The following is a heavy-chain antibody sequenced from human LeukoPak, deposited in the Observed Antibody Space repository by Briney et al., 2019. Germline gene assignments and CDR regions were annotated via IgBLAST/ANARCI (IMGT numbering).Heavy chain of an antibody. CDR1: GGSISSSSYS. V-gene: IGHV4-39*01. CDR2: IYYSGGT. D-gene: IGHD3-16*01. Sequence: PSETLSLTCTVPGGSISSSSYSCGWIRPPPGKGLEWIATIYYSGGTLYHPSLKSRLALPADTSNNPFSLRPTSVTAADTAVYYCARRVWGQYYFDYWGQGTLVTVSS. J-gene: IGHJ4*02. CDR3: ARRVWGQYYFDY.